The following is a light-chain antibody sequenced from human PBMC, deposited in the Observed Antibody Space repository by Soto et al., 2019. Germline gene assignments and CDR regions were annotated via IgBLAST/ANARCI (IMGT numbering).Light chain of an antibody. Sequence: EIVMTQSPATLSVSPGQRATLSCRASQSVSSNLAWYLQKHGQAPRILIDGASGRATGIPDRFSGIVSGTDCTLTFSGLETEDGAVYDGQHSGSSGITFGQGTRLEIK. CDR2: GAS. V-gene: IGKV3-20*01. CDR3: QHSGSSGIT. CDR1: QSVSSN. J-gene: IGKJ5*01.